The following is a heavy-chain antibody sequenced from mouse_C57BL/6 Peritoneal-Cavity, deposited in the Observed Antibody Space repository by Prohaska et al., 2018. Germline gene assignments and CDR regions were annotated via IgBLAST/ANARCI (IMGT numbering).Heavy chain of an antibody. Sequence: EVKLEESGGGLVQPGGSMKLSCVASGFTFSNYWMNWVRQCPEKGLEWVAQIRLKAENYVTHEAESVKGRFTISRDDSKSSVYLQMNNLRAEDTGIYYCTGGGSWFAYWGQGTLVTVSA. V-gene: IGHV6-3*01. CDR3: TGGGSWFAY. CDR2: IRLKAENYVT. J-gene: IGHJ3*01. CDR1: GFTFSNYW.